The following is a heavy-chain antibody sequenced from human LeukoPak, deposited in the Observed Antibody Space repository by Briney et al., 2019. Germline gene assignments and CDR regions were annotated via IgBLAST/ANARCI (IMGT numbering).Heavy chain of an antibody. V-gene: IGHV4-34*01. D-gene: IGHD3-10*01. CDR2: INHSGIT. CDR1: GGSFSGYF. CDR3: ARGVGFVKIDY. J-gene: IGHJ4*02. Sequence: SEXLSLTCAVYGGSFSGYFWSWLRQPPGKGLEWIGEINHSGITNYNPSLKSRVTISVDTSKNQFSLKLSSVTAADTAVYYCARGVGFVKIDYWGQGTLVTVSS.